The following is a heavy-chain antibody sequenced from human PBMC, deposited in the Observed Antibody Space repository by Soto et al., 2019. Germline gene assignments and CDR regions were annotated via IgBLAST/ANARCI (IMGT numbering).Heavy chain of an antibody. Sequence: FGPTLVNPTQTLTLTCTFSGFSLSTSGMRVSWIRQPPGKALEWLARIDWDGDKFYSTSLRTRLAISKDTSKNQVVLTMTNMDPVDTATYYCAKTGTDGSWFDPWGQGTLVTVSS. J-gene: IGHJ5*02. V-gene: IGHV2-70*04. CDR3: AKTGTDGSWFDP. CDR2: IDWDGDK. D-gene: IGHD1-1*01. CDR1: GFSLSTSGMR.